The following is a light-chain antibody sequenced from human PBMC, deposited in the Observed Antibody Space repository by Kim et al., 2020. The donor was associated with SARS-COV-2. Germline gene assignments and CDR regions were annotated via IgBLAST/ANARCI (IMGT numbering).Light chain of an antibody. Sequence: DIQMTQSPSTLSASVGDRVTITCRASQTISTWLAWYHQKPGTAPDLLIYQASTLESGVPLRFSGSVSGTEFTLTITNLQPDDYGTYYCQHYYRYPWTFGQGTKLEI. CDR1: QTISTW. J-gene: IGKJ1*01. CDR2: QAS. CDR3: QHYYRYPWT. V-gene: IGKV1-5*03.